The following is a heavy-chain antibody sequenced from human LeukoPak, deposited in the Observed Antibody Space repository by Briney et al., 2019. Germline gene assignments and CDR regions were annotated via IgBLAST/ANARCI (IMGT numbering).Heavy chain of an antibody. V-gene: IGHV4-39*01. CDR3: ARIDYYDILTGPRVGAFDI. J-gene: IGHJ3*02. CDR1: GGSISSSSYY. CDR2: IYYSGST. Sequence: TASETLSLTCTVSGGSISSSSYYWGWIRQPPGKGLEWIGSIYYSGSTYYNPSLKSRVTISVDTSKNQFSLKLSSVAAADTAVYYCARIDYYDILTGPRVGAFDIWGQGTMVTVSS. D-gene: IGHD3-9*01.